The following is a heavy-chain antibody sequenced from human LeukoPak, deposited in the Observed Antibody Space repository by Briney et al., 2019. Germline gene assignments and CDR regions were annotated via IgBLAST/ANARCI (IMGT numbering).Heavy chain of an antibody. V-gene: IGHV4-59*01. CDR2: IFDSGST. J-gene: IGHJ6*02. D-gene: IGHD4-17*01. CDR3: ARSYGDYVGYYYYGMDV. CDR1: GGSIRSYY. Sequence: MTSGTLSLTCTVSGGSIRSYYWSWIRQPPGKGLEWIGYIFDSGSTNYNPSLKSRVTMSVDTPKNQFSLNLSSVTAADTAVYYCARSYGDYVGYYYYGMDVWGQGTTVTVSS.